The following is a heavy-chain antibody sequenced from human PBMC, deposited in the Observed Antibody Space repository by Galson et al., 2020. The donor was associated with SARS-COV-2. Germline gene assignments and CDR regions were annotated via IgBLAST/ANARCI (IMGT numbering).Heavy chain of an antibody. J-gene: IGHJ6*02. CDR3: ARGSRGVLYYYYYGMDV. V-gene: IGHV1-18*01. Sequence: ASVKVSCKASGYTFTSYGISWVRQAPGQGLEWMGWISAYNGNTNYAQKLQGRVTMTTDTSTSTAYMELRSLRSDDTAVYYCARGSRGVLYYYYYGMDVWGQGTTVTVSS. CDR2: ISAYNGNT. CDR1: GYTFTSYG. D-gene: IGHD3-10*01.